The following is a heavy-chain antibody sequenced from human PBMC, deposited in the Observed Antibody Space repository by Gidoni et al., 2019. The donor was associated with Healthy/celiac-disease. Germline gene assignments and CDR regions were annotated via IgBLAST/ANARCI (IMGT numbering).Heavy chain of an antibody. Sequence: EVQLVESGGGLVQPGRSLRLSCTASGFTFGAYAMSWFRQAPGKGLEWVGFIRSKAYGGTTEYAASVKGRFTISRDDSKSIAYLQMNSLKTEDTAVYYCTRDLDGYSYYFDYWGQGTLVTVSS. J-gene: IGHJ4*02. D-gene: IGHD5-18*01. CDR3: TRDLDGYSYYFDY. V-gene: IGHV3-49*03. CDR2: IRSKAYGGTT. CDR1: GFTFGAYA.